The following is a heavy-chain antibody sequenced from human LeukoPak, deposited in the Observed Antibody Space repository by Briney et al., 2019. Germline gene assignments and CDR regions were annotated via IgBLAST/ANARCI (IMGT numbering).Heavy chain of an antibody. V-gene: IGHV3-30-3*01. CDR3: ARGPGYSSGWYVLSVDY. CDR2: ISYDGSIK. J-gene: IGHJ4*02. Sequence: GGSLRLSCVASGFPFSSYWMTWVRQAPGRGLEWVAVISYDGSIKYYADSVKGRFTTSRDNSKNMLYLQMNSLSAEDTAVYYCARGPGYSSGWYVLSVDYWGQGTLVTVSS. D-gene: IGHD6-19*01. CDR1: GFPFSSYW.